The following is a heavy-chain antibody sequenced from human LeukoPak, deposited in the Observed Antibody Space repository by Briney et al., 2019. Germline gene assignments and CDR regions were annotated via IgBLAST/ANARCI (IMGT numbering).Heavy chain of an antibody. J-gene: IGHJ4*02. Sequence: ASVKVSCKASGYTFTGYYMHWVRQAPGQGLEWMGWINPNSGGTNYAQKFQGRVTMTRDTSISTAHMELSRLRSDDTAVYYCARGYYYDSSGYWYWGQGTLVTVSS. CDR2: INPNSGGT. D-gene: IGHD3-22*01. CDR3: ARGYYYDSSGYWY. CDR1: GYTFTGYY. V-gene: IGHV1-2*02.